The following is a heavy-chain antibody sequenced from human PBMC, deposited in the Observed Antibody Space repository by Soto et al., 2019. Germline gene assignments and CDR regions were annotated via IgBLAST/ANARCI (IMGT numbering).Heavy chain of an antibody. J-gene: IGHJ5*02. D-gene: IGHD1-1*01. Sequence: QLQLQESGSGLVRPSQTLSLTCAVSGGSISSGGYSRNWIRQPPGKGLEWIGYIYHSGSTLYNPSLKSRVTISVDKSMNQFSLKLSSVTAADTAVYYCARDQLEGNWFDPWGQGTLVTVSS. CDR1: GGSISSGGYS. V-gene: IGHV4-30-2*01. CDR2: IYHSGST. CDR3: ARDQLEGNWFDP.